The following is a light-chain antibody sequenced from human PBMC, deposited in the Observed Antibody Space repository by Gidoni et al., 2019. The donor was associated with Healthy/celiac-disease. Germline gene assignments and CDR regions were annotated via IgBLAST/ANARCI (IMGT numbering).Light chain of an antibody. CDR1: QDISNY. CDR3: QQYDNPLLT. J-gene: IGKJ4*01. Sequence: DIQMTQSPSSLSASVGDRVTITCKASQDISNYLNWYKQKPGKDPKLLIYDASNLETGVPSRFSGSGSGTDFTFTISSLQPEDIATYYCQQYDNPLLTFGGXTKVEIK. CDR2: DAS. V-gene: IGKV1-33*01.